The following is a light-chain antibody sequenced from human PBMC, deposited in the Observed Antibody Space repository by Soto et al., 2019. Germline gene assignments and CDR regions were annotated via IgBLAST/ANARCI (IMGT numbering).Light chain of an antibody. Sequence: EIVLTQSPATLSLSPWERVTLSCRASQTVSSSLAWYQQKPGLAPTLLISDASSRASGIPDRFSGSGSGTDFTLTISRLEPEDFAVYYCQQYGGSPKTFGQGTKVDIK. CDR3: QQYGGSPKT. V-gene: IGKV3D-20*01. CDR1: QTVSSS. CDR2: DAS. J-gene: IGKJ1*01.